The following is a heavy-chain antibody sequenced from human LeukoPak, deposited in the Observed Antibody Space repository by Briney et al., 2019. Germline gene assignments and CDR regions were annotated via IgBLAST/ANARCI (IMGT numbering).Heavy chain of an antibody. CDR1: GYTFTGYY. V-gene: IGHV1-2*02. J-gene: IGHJ3*02. Sequence: GASVKVSCKASGYTFTGYYMHWGRQAPGQGLEWMGWINPNSGGTNYAQKFQGRVTMTRDTSISTAYMELSSLRSDDTALYYCARPTTVTDYDACDIWGQGTMVTVSS. CDR3: ARPTTVTDYDACDI. D-gene: IGHD4-17*01. CDR2: INPNSGGT.